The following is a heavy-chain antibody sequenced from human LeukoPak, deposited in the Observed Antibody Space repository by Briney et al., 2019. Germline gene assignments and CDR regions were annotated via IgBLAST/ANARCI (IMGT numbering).Heavy chain of an antibody. J-gene: IGHJ3*02. V-gene: IGHV1-18*04. Sequence: ASVKVSCKASGYTFTSYGISWVRQAPGQGLEWMGWISAYNGNTNYAQKVQGRVTMTTDTSTSTAYMELRSLRSDDTAVYYCARDRDSSPEGAFDIWGQGTMVTVSS. CDR3: ARDRDSSPEGAFDI. CDR2: ISAYNGNT. CDR1: GYTFTSYG. D-gene: IGHD3-22*01.